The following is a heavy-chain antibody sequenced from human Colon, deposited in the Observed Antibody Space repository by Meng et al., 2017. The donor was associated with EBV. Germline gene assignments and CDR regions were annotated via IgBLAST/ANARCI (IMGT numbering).Heavy chain of an antibody. CDR3: ARVPTTGYKDH. J-gene: IGHJ4*02. V-gene: IGHV4-34*01. D-gene: IGHD3-9*01. CDR1: GGYFSGNV. Sequence: VLLQQLGGGLLQPLGTLSRTCTGNGGYFSGNVLSWVRQPPGKGMEWIGEVSKPGSANYNPSLKSRVTISVDASEKQFSLRLTSVTAADSAVYYCARVPTTGYKDHWGQGTLVTVSS. CDR2: VSKPGSA.